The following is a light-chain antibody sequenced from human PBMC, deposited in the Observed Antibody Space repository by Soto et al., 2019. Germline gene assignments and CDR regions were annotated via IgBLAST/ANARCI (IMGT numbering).Light chain of an antibody. CDR2: AAS. Sequence: IQMTQFASSLSASVGDRVTITCRASQSISSLLNWYQQKPGKAPKVLIYAASRLESGVPSRFSGSGSGTDFTLTISSLQPEDYATYYCQQSYSTPPRYTFGQGTKVDI. CDR3: QQSYSTPPRYT. V-gene: IGKV1-39*01. J-gene: IGKJ2*01. CDR1: QSISSL.